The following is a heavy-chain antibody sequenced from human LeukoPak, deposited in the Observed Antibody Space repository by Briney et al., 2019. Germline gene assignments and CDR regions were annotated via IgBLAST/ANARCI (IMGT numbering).Heavy chain of an antibody. CDR3: VRQFAS. J-gene: IGHJ4*02. CDR2: VSGGSSTV. Sequence: GGSLGLSCAASGFTFSDHIMNWVRQLPGKRLEWVAYVSGGSSTVYYADSVKGRFTISRDNGKSSLYLQMNSLRVEDTALYYCVRQFASWGQGTLVTVSS. CDR1: GFTFSDHI. V-gene: IGHV3-48*01.